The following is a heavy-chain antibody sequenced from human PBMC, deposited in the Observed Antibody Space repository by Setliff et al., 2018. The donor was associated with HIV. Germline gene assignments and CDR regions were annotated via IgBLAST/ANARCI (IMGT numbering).Heavy chain of an antibody. CDR1: GGSISGHY. Sequence: SETLSLTCTVSGGSISGHYWSWIRQHPGQGLEWIGYIYYSGSTYYNPSLKSRVTISVDTSKNQFSLRLTSVTAADTAVYYCARVPSGLWFGKWGNWGQGTLVTVSS. D-gene: IGHD3-10*01. CDR2: IYYSGST. CDR3: ARVPSGLWFGKWGN. J-gene: IGHJ4*02. V-gene: IGHV4-59*11.